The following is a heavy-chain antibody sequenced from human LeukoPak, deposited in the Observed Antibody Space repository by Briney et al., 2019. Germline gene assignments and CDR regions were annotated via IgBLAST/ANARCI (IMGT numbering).Heavy chain of an antibody. CDR2: IYHSGST. Sequence: PSETLSLTCTVSGYSISSGYYWGWIRQPPGKGLEWIGNIYHSGSTDYNPSLKSRVTMSVDTSKNQFSLDLSSVTAADTVVYFCARDSSGYLESFDYWGQGTLVTVSS. V-gene: IGHV4-38-2*02. J-gene: IGHJ4*02. CDR3: ARDSSGYLESFDY. CDR1: GYSISSGYY. D-gene: IGHD3-22*01.